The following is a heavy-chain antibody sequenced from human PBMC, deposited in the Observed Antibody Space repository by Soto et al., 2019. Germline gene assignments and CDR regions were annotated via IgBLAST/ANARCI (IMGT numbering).Heavy chain of an antibody. D-gene: IGHD3-22*01. J-gene: IGHJ4*02. CDR3: VSTRMIVALFDY. CDR2: IYYSGST. CDR1: GGSISSYY. Sequence: PSETLSLTCTVSGGSISSYYWSWIRQPPGKGLEWIGYIYYSGSTNYNPSLKSRVTISVDTSKNQFSLKLSSVTAADTAVYYCVSTRMIVALFDYWGQGTLVTVSS. V-gene: IGHV4-59*08.